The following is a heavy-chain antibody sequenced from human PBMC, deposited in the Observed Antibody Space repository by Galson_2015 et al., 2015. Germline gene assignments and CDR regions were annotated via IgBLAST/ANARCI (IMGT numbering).Heavy chain of an antibody. CDR1: GGTFSSYA. Sequence: SVKVSCKASGGTFSSYAISWVRQAPGQGLEWMGRIIPILGIANYAQKFQGRVTITADKSTSTAYMELSSLRSEDTAVYYCARDFTVTTTSRAPFDYWGQGTLVTVSS. V-gene: IGHV1-69*04. CDR3: ARDFTVTTTSRAPFDY. D-gene: IGHD4-17*01. J-gene: IGHJ4*02. CDR2: IIPILGIA.